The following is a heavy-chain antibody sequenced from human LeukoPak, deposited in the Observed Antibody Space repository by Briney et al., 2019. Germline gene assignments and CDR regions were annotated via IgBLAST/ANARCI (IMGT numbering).Heavy chain of an antibody. CDR2: IKQDGSEI. V-gene: IGHV3-7*03. CDR3: AGVDGVSGSYRLRY. Sequence: GGSLRLSCAASGFTFNSYWMSWVRQAPGKGLEWVANIKQDGSEIYYVDSVKGRFTISRDNAKNSLYLQMNSLRAEDTAVYYCAGVDGVSGSYRLRYWGQGILVTVSS. CDR1: GFTFNSYW. J-gene: IGHJ4*02. D-gene: IGHD3-16*02.